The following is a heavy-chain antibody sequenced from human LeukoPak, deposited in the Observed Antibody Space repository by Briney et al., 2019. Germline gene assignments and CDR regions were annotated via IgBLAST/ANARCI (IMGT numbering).Heavy chain of an antibody. Sequence: SETLSLTCTVSGGSISSSSYYWGWIRQPPGKGLEWIGSIYYSGSTYYNPSLKSRVTISVDTSKNQFSLKLSSVTAADTAVYYCARGPYGRWFDYWGQGTLVTVSS. V-gene: IGHV4-39*07. D-gene: IGHD3-16*01. CDR1: GGSISSSSYY. J-gene: IGHJ4*02. CDR2: IYYSGST. CDR3: ARGPYGRWFDY.